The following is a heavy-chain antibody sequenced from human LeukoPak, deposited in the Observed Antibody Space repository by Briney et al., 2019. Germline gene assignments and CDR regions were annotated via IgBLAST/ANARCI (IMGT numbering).Heavy chain of an antibody. CDR1: EFTFSDYY. D-gene: IGHD6-13*01. CDR3: AKDGDGQQLVYFDY. CDR2: ISYSGDTI. J-gene: IGHJ4*02. Sequence: GGSLRLSCAASEFTFSDYYMSWIRQAPGKGLEWVSYISYSGDTIYYADSVKGRFTVSRDNAKNSLYLQMNSLRAEDTAVYYCAKDGDGQQLVYFDYWGQGTLVTVSS. V-gene: IGHV3-11*01.